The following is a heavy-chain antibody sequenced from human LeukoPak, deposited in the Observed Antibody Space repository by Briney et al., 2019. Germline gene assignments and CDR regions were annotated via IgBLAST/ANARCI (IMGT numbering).Heavy chain of an antibody. CDR1: GGTFSSYA. D-gene: IGHD3-22*01. CDR2: IIPIFGTA. Sequence: EASVKVSCKASGGTFSSYAISWVRHAPGQGLEWMGGIIPIFGTANYAQRFQGRVTITTDESTSTAYMELSSLRSEDTAVYYCATRPYYYDSSGFAFDIWGQGTMVTVSS. V-gene: IGHV1-69*05. CDR3: ATRPYYYDSSGFAFDI. J-gene: IGHJ3*02.